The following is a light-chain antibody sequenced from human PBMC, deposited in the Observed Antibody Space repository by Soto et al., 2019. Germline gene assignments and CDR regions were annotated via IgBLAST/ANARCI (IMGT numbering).Light chain of an antibody. V-gene: IGKV1-5*03. Sequence: DIQMSKAPSTLSASVGDRVTITCRARQSISSWLAWYQQKPGKAPKLLSYKASSVESEVPSRFSGSGSGTEFIHTISRLQPDDFATYYCQQYSSLRTFGQGTKVEIK. J-gene: IGKJ1*01. CDR3: QQYSSLRT. CDR2: KAS. CDR1: QSISSW.